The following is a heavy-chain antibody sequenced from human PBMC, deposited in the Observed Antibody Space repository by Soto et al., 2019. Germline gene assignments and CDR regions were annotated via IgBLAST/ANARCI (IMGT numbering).Heavy chain of an antibody. D-gene: IGHD3-10*01. V-gene: IGHV3-53*01. CDR2: LYDLDGT. CDR1: GFTVSGKKY. Sequence: GGSLRLSCAAYGFTVSGKKYVAWVRQAPGKGLEWVSALYDLDGTYYADSVKGRFTTSSDSSRTTVYLQMNDLRPDDTAVYSCATWHLREHAYDIWGQGTTVTVSS. CDR3: ATWHLREHAYDI. J-gene: IGHJ3*02.